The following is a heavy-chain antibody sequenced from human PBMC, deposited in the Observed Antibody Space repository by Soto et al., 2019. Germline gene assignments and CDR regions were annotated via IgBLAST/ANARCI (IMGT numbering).Heavy chain of an antibody. CDR2: ISYDGSNK. J-gene: IGHJ6*02. V-gene: IGHV3-30*18. CDR1: GFPFSSYG. CDR3: AKDHLTAMAYYYYYGMDV. D-gene: IGHD5-18*01. Sequence: GGSLRLSCAASGFPFSSYGMHLVRQAPGKGLEWVAVISYDGSNKYYADSVKGRFTISRDNSKNTLYLQMNSLRAEDTAVYYCAKDHLTAMAYYYYYGMDVWGQRTTVTVSS.